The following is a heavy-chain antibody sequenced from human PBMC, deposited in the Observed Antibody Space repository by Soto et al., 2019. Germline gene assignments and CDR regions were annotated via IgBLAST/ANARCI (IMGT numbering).Heavy chain of an antibody. V-gene: IGHV4-30-2*03. CDR3: ARRRYDMLTGYFHAPFDY. CDR1: GGSISSGGYS. D-gene: IGHD3-9*01. J-gene: IGHJ4*02. CDR2: IYHSGST. Sequence: TLSLTCAVSGGSISSGGYSWSWIRQPPGKGLEWIGYIYHSGSTYYNPSLKSRATISVDTSKNQFSLKLSSVTAADTAVYYCARRRYDMLTGYFHAPFDYWGQGALVTVSS.